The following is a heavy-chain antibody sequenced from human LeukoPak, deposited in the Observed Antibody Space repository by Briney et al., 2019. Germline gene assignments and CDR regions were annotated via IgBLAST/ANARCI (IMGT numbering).Heavy chain of an antibody. V-gene: IGHV3-64*04. CDR3: ARAQYCGGDCYWSFDY. CDR1: GFTFSSYA. CDR2: ISSNGGST. Sequence: GGSLRLSCSAYGFTFSSYAMHWVRQAPGKGLEYVSAISSNGGSTYYADSVKGRFTISRDNAKNSLYLQMNSLRDEDTALYYCARAQYCGGDCYWSFDYWGQGTLVTVYS. D-gene: IGHD2-21*02. J-gene: IGHJ4*02.